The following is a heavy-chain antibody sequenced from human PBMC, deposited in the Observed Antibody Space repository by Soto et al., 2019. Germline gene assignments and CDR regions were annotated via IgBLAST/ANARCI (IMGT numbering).Heavy chain of an antibody. Sequence: QVQLQESGPGLVKRSQTLSLTCTVSGGSISSGGDYWSWIRQHPGKGQEWIGYIYYSGSTYYNPSLKSRVTISVDTSKNQFSLKLSSVTAADTAVYYCARGGYCSGGSCYLRWFDPWGQGTLVTVSS. CDR2: IYYSGST. J-gene: IGHJ5*02. CDR1: GGSISSGGDY. D-gene: IGHD2-15*01. V-gene: IGHV4-31*03. CDR3: ARGGYCSGGSCYLRWFDP.